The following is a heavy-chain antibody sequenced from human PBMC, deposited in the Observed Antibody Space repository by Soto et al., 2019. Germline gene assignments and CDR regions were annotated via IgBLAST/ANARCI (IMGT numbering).Heavy chain of an antibody. CDR1: GYTFTGYY. V-gene: IGHV1-2*04. D-gene: IGHD6-13*01. Sequence: QVQLVQSGAEVKKPGASVKVSCKASGYTFTGYYMHWVRQAPGQGLEWMGWINHNSGGTNNAQKFQGWGTMTRDTSISTAYRELSRLRSDDTAVYYCAREKGSRSWAHYYYYYYGMDVWGQGTTVTVSS. CDR2: INHNSGGT. J-gene: IGHJ6*02. CDR3: AREKGSRSWAHYYYYYYGMDV.